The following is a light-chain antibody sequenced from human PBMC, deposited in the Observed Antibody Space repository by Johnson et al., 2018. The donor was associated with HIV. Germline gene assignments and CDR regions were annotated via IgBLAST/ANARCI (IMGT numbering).Light chain of an antibody. CDR1: SSNIGNNY. CDR2: ENN. CDR3: GTWDSSLSAV. V-gene: IGLV1-51*02. J-gene: IGLJ1*01. Sequence: QPVLTQPPSVSAAPGQTVTISCSGSSSNIGNNYVSWYQQLPGTAPKLLIYENNKRPSGIPDRFSGSKSGTSATLGITGLQTGDEADYYCGTWDSSLSAVFGTGTKVTVL.